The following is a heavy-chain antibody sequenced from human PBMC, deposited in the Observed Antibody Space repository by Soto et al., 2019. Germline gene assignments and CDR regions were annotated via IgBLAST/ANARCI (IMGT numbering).Heavy chain of an antibody. CDR2: ISGGGDST. V-gene: IGHV3-23*01. D-gene: IGHD1-26*01. J-gene: IGHJ4*02. CDR3: AKDSAYSGSYYSH. CDR1: RFTFRTYA. Sequence: PGGSLRLSCAASRFTFRTYAMSWVRQAPGKGLEWVSGISGGGDSTYYADSVKGRFTISRDNSKNTLYLQMNSLRAEDTAMYYCAKDSAYSGSYYSHWGQGTLVTVSS.